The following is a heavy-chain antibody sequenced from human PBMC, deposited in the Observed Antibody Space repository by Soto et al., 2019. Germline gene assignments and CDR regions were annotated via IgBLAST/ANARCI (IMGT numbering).Heavy chain of an antibody. CDR1: GDSVSSNSAA. CDR3: AGTTSYQWYYMDV. Sequence: PSQTLSLTCAISGDSVSSNSAAWNWIRQSPSRGLEWLGRTYYRSRWYNDYAVPVRSRITVNADTSKNQFSLQLTSVTPEDTAVYYCAGTTSYQWYYMDVWGKGTTVTV. V-gene: IGHV6-1*01. D-gene: IGHD1-7*01. CDR2: TYYRSRWYN. J-gene: IGHJ6*03.